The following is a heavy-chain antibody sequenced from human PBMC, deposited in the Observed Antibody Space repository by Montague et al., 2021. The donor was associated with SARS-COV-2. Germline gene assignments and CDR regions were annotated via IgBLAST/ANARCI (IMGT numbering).Heavy chain of an antibody. J-gene: IGHJ4*02. CDR3: ARHERQWLRLYPYYFDY. Sequence: SETLSLTCTVSGGSISSYYWSWIRQPPGKGLEWIGDIYYNGSTXXXPSXXXRVTISVDTSKNQFSLKLSSVTAADTAVYYCARHERQWLRLYPYYFDYWGQGTLVTVSS. D-gene: IGHD5-12*01. CDR1: GGSISSYY. V-gene: IGHV4-59*01. CDR2: IYYNGST.